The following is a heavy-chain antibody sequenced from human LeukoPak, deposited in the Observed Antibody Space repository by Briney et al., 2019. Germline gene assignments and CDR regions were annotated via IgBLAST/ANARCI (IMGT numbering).Heavy chain of an antibody. V-gene: IGHV4-39*07. D-gene: IGHD6-13*01. CDR1: GGSISSSSYY. J-gene: IGHJ2*01. Sequence: SETLSLTCTVSGGSISSSSYYWGWIRQPPGKGLEWIGSIYYSGSTYYNPSLKSRVTISVDTSKNQFSLKLSSVTAADTAVYYCARRDQSSSWSAMFDLWGRGTLVTVSS. CDR3: ARRDQSSSWSAMFDL. CDR2: IYYSGST.